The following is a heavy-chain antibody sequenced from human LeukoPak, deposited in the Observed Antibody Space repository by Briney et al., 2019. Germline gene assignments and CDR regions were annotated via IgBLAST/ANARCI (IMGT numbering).Heavy chain of an antibody. CDR1: GFTFSSYG. J-gene: IGHJ4*02. CDR3: AKDQAPKRYCSSTSCPTTFDS. Sequence: PGGSLRLSCAASGFTFSSYGMHWVRQAPGKGLEWVAFIRYDGSNKYYADSVKGRFTISRDNSKNTLYLQMNSLRAEDTAVYYCAKDQAPKRYCSSTSCPTTFDSWGQGTLVTVSS. CDR2: IRYDGSNK. D-gene: IGHD2-2*01. V-gene: IGHV3-30*02.